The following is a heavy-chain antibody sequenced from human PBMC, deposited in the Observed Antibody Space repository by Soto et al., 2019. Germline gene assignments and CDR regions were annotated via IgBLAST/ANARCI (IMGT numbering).Heavy chain of an antibody. CDR1: GGSFSGYY. V-gene: IGHV4-34*01. D-gene: IGHD6-13*01. CDR2: INHSGST. Sequence: PSETLSLTCAVYGGSFSGYYWSWIRQPPGKGLEWIGEINHSGSTNYNPSLKSRVTMSVDTSKNQSSLKLSSVTAADTAVYYCASGSSQYYYYGMDVWGQGTTVTVSS. CDR3: ASGSSQYYYYGMDV. J-gene: IGHJ6*02.